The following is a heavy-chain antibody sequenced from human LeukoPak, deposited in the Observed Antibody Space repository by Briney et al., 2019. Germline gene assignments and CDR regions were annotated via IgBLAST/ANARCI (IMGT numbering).Heavy chain of an antibody. D-gene: IGHD1-1*01. CDR2: ISMNVQTT. CDR3: VREGLERRTNFDY. J-gene: IGHJ4*02. V-gene: IGHV3-64D*06. Sequence: GGSLRLSCSASGFTFTSHVMHWVRQAPGEGLQYVSGISMNVQTTYYAGSVKGRFTISRDSYKDTVYLQMNSLTAEDTAVYYCVREGLERRTNFDYWGQGTLVSVSS. CDR1: GFTFTSHV.